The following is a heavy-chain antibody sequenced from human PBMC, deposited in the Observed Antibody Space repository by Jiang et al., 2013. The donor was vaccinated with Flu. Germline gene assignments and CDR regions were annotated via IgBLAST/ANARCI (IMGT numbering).Heavy chain of an antibody. Sequence: LLKPSETLSLPCTVSGVSISSSAYYWGWIRQPPGQGLEWIGSVYEGGSTYYNPSLKGRVTISVDTSKNQFSLKLSSVTAADTAVYYCARHRTTIVMEPAAIVYWGKGTLVTV. D-gene: IGHD2-2*01. V-gene: IGHV4-39*01. J-gene: IGHJ4*02. CDR1: GVSISSSAYY. CDR3: ARHRTTIVMEPAAIVY. CDR2: VYEGGST.